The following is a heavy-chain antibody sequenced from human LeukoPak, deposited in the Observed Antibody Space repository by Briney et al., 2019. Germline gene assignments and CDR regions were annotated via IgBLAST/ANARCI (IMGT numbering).Heavy chain of an antibody. J-gene: IGHJ4*02. V-gene: IGHV3-23*01. CDR1: GFTFSSYA. CDR2: ISGSGGST. CDR3: ASQGYFDWLFGYFDY. D-gene: IGHD3-9*01. Sequence: GGSLRLSCAASGFTFSSYAMSWVRQAPGKGLEWVSAISGSGGSTYYADSVKGRFTISRDNSKNTLYLQMSSLRAEDTAVYYCASQGYFDWLFGYFDYWGQGTLVTVSS.